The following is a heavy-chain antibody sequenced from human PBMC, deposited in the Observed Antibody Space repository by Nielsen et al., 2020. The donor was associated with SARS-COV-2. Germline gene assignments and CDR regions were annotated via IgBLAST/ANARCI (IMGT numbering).Heavy chain of an antibody. J-gene: IGHJ6*03. CDR2: IYYSGST. V-gene: IGHV4-31*02. Sequence: WLRQPPGKGLEWIGYIYYSGSTYYNPSLKSRVTISVDTSKNQFPLKLGSVTAADTAVYYCARVSSDDSSGYYIPKRTNYYYYMDVWGKGTTVTVFS. D-gene: IGHD3-22*01. CDR3: ARVSSDDSSGYYIPKRTNYYYYMDV.